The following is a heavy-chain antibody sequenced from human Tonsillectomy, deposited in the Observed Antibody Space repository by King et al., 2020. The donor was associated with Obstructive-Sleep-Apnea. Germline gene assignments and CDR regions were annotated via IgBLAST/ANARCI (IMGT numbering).Heavy chain of an antibody. Sequence: QLVQSGAEVKKPGSSVKVSCKASGGTFSSYAISWVRQAPGQGLEWMGGIIPILGIANYAQKFQGRVTITADKSTSTAYMELSSLRSEDTAVYYCARAPSERPGRSWKYYDILTGPMDVWGQGTTVTVSS. D-gene: IGHD3-9*01. CDR2: IIPILGIA. CDR1: GGTFSSYA. CDR3: ARAPSERPGRSWKYYDILTGPMDV. J-gene: IGHJ6*02. V-gene: IGHV1-69*09.